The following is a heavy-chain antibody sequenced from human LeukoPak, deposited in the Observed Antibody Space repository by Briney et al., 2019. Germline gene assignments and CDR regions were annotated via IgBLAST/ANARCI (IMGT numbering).Heavy chain of an antibody. D-gene: IGHD6-13*01. CDR3: ARDRTLQSTDSSSWEFDY. CDR2: IIPIFGTA. Sequence: SVKVSCKPSGYTFTDYYMHWVRQAPGQGLEWMGGIIPIFGTANYAQKFQGRVTITADESTSTAYMELSSLRSEDTAVYYCARDRTLQSTDSSSWEFDYWGQGTLVTVSS. J-gene: IGHJ4*02. V-gene: IGHV1-69*13. CDR1: GYTFTDYY.